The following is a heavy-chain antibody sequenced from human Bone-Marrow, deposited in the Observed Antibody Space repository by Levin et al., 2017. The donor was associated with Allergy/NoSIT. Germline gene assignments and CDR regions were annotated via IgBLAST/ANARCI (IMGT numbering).Heavy chain of an antibody. Sequence: GGSLRLSCAASGFTFSSYDMHWVRQATGRGLEWVSAIGTAADSYYSGSVKGRFTVSRDNAKNSFYLQMDSLRAGDTAVYYCARVALPRYCTSTSCSDSGYYFDYWGQGTLVTVSS. V-gene: IGHV3-13*04. CDR1: GFTFSSYD. CDR3: ARVALPRYCTSTSCSDSGYYFDY. J-gene: IGHJ4*02. CDR2: IGTAADS. D-gene: IGHD2-2*01.